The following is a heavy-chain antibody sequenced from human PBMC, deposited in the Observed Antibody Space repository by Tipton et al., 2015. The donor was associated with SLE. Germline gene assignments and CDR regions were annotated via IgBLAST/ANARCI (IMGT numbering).Heavy chain of an antibody. V-gene: IGHV3-11*04. CDR3: ARVSIDMDAFDI. CDR2: ISSSGSTI. CDR1: GGSFSGYY. Sequence: LSLTCAVYGGSFSGYYWTWIRQAPGKGLEWVSYISSSGSTIYYADSVKGRFTISRDNAKNSLYLQMNSPRAEDTAVYYCARVSIDMDAFDIWGQGTMVTVSS. J-gene: IGHJ3*02. D-gene: IGHD2-21*01.